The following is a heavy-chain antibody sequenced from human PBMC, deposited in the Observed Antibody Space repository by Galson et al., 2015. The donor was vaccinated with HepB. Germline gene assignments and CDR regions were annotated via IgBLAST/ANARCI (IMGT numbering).Heavy chain of an antibody. CDR2: ISGSGGST. CDR3: AKPLDGYNYVLLDY. J-gene: IGHJ4*02. CDR1: GFTFSSYA. V-gene: IGHV3-23*01. Sequence: SLRLSCAASGFTFSSYAMNWVRQAPGKGLEWVSAISGSGGSTYYADSVKGRFTISRDNSKNTLYLQMNSLRAEDTAVYYCAKPLDGYNYVLLDYWGQGTLVTVSS. D-gene: IGHD5-24*01.